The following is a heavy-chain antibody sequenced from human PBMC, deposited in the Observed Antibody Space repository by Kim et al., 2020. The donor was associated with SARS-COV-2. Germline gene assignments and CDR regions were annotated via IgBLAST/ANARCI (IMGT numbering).Heavy chain of an antibody. V-gene: IGHV4-59*01. Sequence: STNYYPSLKSRVTIAVDTSKNQCSLKLSSVTAADTAVYYCARADGWYFDYWGQGTLVTVSS. J-gene: IGHJ4*02. CDR3: ARADGWYFDY. D-gene: IGHD6-19*01. CDR2: ST.